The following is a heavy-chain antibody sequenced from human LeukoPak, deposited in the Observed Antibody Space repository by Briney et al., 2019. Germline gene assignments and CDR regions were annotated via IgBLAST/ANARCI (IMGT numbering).Heavy chain of an antibody. CDR1: GFTFSSYW. D-gene: IGHD2-2*02. CDR3: ARATLGYCSSTSCYTGYFDY. CDR2: IKQDGSEK. J-gene: IGHJ4*02. Sequence: GGSLRPSCAASGFTFSSYWMIWLRQAPGKGLEWVANIKQDGSEKYYVDSVKGRFTISRDNAKNSLYLQMNSLRAEDTAVYYCARATLGYCSSTSCYTGYFDYWGQGTLVTVSS. V-gene: IGHV3-7*01.